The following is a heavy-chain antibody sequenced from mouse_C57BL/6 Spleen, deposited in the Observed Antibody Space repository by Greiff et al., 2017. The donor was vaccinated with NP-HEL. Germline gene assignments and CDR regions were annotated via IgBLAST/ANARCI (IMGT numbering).Heavy chain of an antibody. V-gene: IGHV1-9*01. CDR2: ILPGSGST. CDR1: GYTFTGYW. Sequence: QVQLKESGAELMKPGASVKLSCKATGYTFTGYWIEWVKQRPGHGLEWIGEILPGSGSTNYNEKFKGKATFTADTSSNTAYMQLGSLTTEDSAIYYCARSVLIWYFDVWGTGTTVTVSS. CDR3: ARSVLIWYFDV. J-gene: IGHJ1*03.